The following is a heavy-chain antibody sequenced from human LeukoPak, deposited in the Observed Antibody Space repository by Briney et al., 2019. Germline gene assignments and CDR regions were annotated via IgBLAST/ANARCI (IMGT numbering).Heavy chain of an antibody. J-gene: IGHJ3*02. CDR1: GGSFSSSSYS. CDR3: ARSDCSSTSCYAFDI. Sequence: KPSETLSLTCTVSGGSFSSSSYSWGWIRQPPGKGLEWIGSIYYSGSTYYDPSLKSRVTISVDTSKNQFSLKLSSVTAADTAVHYCARSDCSSTSCYAFDIWGQGTMVTVSS. CDR2: IYYSGST. V-gene: IGHV4-39*01. D-gene: IGHD2-2*01.